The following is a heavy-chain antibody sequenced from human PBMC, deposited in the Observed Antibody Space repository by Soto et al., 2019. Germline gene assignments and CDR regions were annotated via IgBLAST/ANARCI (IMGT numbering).Heavy chain of an antibody. Sequence: GGSLRLSCAVSGFTFRSYGMHWVRQAPGKGLEWVAVISYDGSNKYYAASVKGRFTISRDNSKNTLYVQMNSLRAEDTAVYYCAKGSRDGYNSNWFDPWGQGTLVTVS. CDR1: GFTFRSYG. D-gene: IGHD5-12*01. V-gene: IGHV3-30*18. CDR2: ISYDGSNK. J-gene: IGHJ5*02. CDR3: AKGSRDGYNSNWFDP.